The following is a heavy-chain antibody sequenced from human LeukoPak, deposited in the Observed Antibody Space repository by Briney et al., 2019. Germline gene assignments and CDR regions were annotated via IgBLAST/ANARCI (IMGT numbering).Heavy chain of an antibody. J-gene: IGHJ4*02. CDR3: ARLHMVRGVIEAADQYYIDY. V-gene: IGHV5-51*01. D-gene: IGHD3-10*01. CDR2: SYPGDSDT. Sequence: GESLKTSCTASGYSFTSDWIGWVRQMPGKGLEWGGSSYPGDSDTRYSPSFQGQVTISADKSISAAYLQWSSLNASDTAMYYCARLHMVRGVIEAADQYYIDYWGQGTLVTVSS. CDR1: GYSFTSDW.